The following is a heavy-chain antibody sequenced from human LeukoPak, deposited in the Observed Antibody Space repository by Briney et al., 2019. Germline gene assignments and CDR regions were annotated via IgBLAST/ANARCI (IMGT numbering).Heavy chain of an antibody. J-gene: IGHJ4*02. CDR2: IGNTGDYI. CDR1: GFTFSDFS. Sequence: PGGSLRLSCAASGFTFSDFSMNWVRQAPGKGLEWVSSIGNTGDYIYYAESVKGRFTISRDNAKNSLFLQMNSLRAEDTAVYYCARDMGASKFWGQGTLVTVSS. CDR3: ARDMGASKF. D-gene: IGHD1-26*01. V-gene: IGHV3-21*01.